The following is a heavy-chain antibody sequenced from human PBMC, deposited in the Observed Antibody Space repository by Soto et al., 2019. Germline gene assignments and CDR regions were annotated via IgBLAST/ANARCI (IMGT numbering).Heavy chain of an antibody. Sequence: QVQLVQSGAEVKKPGASVKVSCKASGYTFTSYGISWVRQAPGQGLEWMGWISAYNGNTNYAQKLQGRVTMTTDTTTSKAYMELMSMRSDDTAVYYCARDYPMITFGGFIEVGEEEFDYWCQGTLVTVSS. D-gene: IGHD3-16*02. V-gene: IGHV1-18*01. CDR3: ARDYPMITFGGFIEVGEEEFDY. CDR2: ISAYNGNT. CDR1: GYTFTSYG. J-gene: IGHJ4*02.